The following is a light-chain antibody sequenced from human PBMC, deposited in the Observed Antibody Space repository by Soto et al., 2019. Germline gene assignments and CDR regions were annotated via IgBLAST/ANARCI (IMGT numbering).Light chain of an antibody. J-gene: IGKJ1*01. CDR2: GAS. Sequence: AIQMTQSPSSLTASVGDRVNITCRASQGIRNYLGWYQQKAGKAPNLLIYGASTLQIGVPSRFSGSGSGTDFTLTIYSLQPEDFATYYCLHDYNYPRTFGQGTRVDVK. V-gene: IGKV1-6*01. CDR1: QGIRNY. CDR3: LHDYNYPRT.